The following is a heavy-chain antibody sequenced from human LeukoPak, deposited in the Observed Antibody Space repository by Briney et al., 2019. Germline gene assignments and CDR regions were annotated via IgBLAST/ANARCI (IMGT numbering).Heavy chain of an antibody. Sequence: SETLSLTCTVSGGSISSYYWSWIRQPPGKGLEWIGYIYYSGSTNYNPSLKSRVTISVDTSKNQFSLKLSSVTAADTAVYYCARHTVTAPDYWGQGTLVTVSS. V-gene: IGHV4-59*08. CDR2: IYYSGST. J-gene: IGHJ4*02. D-gene: IGHD4-17*01. CDR3: ARHTVTAPDY. CDR1: GGSISSYY.